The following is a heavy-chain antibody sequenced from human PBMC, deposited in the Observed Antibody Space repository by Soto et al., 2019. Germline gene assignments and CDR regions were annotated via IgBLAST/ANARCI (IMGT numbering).Heavy chain of an antibody. V-gene: IGHV4-59*01. CDR3: ARSIVEDIVLMVYATPLPFDP. CDR2: IYYSGST. Sequence: SETLSLTCTVSGGSISSYYWSWIRQPPGKGLEWIGYIYYSGSTNYNPSLKSRVTISVDTSKNQFSLKLSSVTAADTAVYYCARSIVEDIVLMVYATPLPFDPWGQGTLVTVSS. J-gene: IGHJ5*02. D-gene: IGHD2-8*01. CDR1: GGSISSYY.